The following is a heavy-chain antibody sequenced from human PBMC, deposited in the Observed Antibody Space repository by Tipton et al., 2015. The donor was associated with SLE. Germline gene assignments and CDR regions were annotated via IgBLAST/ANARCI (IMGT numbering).Heavy chain of an antibody. D-gene: IGHD1-14*01. CDR2: INHSGST. Sequence: TLSLTCAVYGGSFSGYYWSWIRQPPGKGLEWIGEINHSGSTNYNPSLKSRVTISVDTSKNQFSLKLSSVTAADTAVYYCARAGRDDAFDIWGQGTMVTVSS. CDR3: ARAGRDDAFDI. CDR1: GGSFSGYY. J-gene: IGHJ3*02. V-gene: IGHV4-34*01.